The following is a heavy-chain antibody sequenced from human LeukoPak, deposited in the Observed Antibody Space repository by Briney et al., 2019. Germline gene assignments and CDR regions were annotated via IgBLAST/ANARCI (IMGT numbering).Heavy chain of an antibody. D-gene: IGHD5-12*01. CDR2: ISYDGSNK. CDR3: AREALSGYGKTRFDP. J-gene: IGHJ5*02. Sequence: GGSLRLSCAASGFTFSSYAMHWVRQAPGKGLEWVAVISYDGSNKYYADSVKGRFTISRDNSKNTLYLQMNSLRAEDTAVYYCAREALSGYGKTRFDPWGQGTLVTVSS. V-gene: IGHV3-30-3*01. CDR1: GFTFSSYA.